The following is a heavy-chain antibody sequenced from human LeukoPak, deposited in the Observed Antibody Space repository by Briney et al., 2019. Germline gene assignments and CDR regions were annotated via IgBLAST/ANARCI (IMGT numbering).Heavy chain of an antibody. D-gene: IGHD6-13*01. CDR1: GYTLTDYY. CDR3: SRGRATAAGKGNWFDP. Sequence: SVKVSCKGSGYTLTDYYMHWVRQAPGQGREWVGWVNPNRNATDNPQHSQGRATMTRATYISTAYMELTRLRSDAAAVYYCSRGRATAAGKGNWFDPWGQGTLVTVSS. J-gene: IGHJ5*02. CDR2: VNPNRNAT. V-gene: IGHV1-2*02.